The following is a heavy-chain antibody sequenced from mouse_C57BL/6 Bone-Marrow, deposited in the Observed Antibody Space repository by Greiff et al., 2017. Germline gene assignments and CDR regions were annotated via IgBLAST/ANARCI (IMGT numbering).Heavy chain of an antibody. V-gene: IGHV1-55*01. CDR1: GYTFTSYC. Sequence: VQLQESGAELVKPGASVKMSCKASGYTFTSYCITWVKQRPGQGLEWIGDIYPGSGSTNYNEKFKSKATLTVDTSSSTAYMQLSSLTSEDSAVXDRATYNCDWDLDYWGKGTTLTVSS. CDR2: IYPGSGST. CDR3: ATYNCDWDLDY. J-gene: IGHJ2*01. D-gene: IGHD4-1*01.